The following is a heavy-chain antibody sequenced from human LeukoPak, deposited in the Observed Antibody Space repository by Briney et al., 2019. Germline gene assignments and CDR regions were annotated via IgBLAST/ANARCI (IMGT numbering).Heavy chain of an antibody. J-gene: IGHJ4*02. CDR3: ARGRFSGYGAD. D-gene: IGHD5-12*01. CDR2: INPNSGGI. CDR1: GYTFTDYF. V-gene: IGHV1-2*02. Sequence: GASVKVSCKASGYTFTDYFMHWVRQAPGQGLEWMGWINPNSGGINFAQKFQGRVTMTRDTSISTAYMELSSLTSDDTAVYYCARGRFSGYGADWGQGTLVTVSS.